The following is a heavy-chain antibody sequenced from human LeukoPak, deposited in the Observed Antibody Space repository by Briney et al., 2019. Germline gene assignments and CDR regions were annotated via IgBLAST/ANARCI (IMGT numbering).Heavy chain of an antibody. J-gene: IGHJ3*02. CDR2: IYYSGST. D-gene: IGHD2-2*01. V-gene: IGHV4-30-4*01. Sequence: SQTLSLTCTVSGGSISSGDYYWSWIRQPPGKGLEWIGYIYYSGSTYYNPSLKSRVTISVDTSKNQFPLKLSSVTAADTAVYYCARCEEVWYQLLVKAPDAFDIWGQGTMVTVSS. CDR1: GGSISSGDYY. CDR3: ARCEEVWYQLLVKAPDAFDI.